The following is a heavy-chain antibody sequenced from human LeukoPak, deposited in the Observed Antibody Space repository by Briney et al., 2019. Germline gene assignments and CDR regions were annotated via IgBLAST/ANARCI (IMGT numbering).Heavy chain of an antibody. J-gene: IGHJ4*02. D-gene: IGHD3-10*01. CDR1: GFTFSGYS. CDR2: IGGSESAI. Sequence: PGGSVRLLCAASGFTFSGYSLNWLRPAPGGGLEWVSYIGGSESAIHNADSVKGRFFISRDTAKNSLYLQMNNLRAENTAVYYCTRDRPVHGSGSFSDNWGQGTLVTVSS. V-gene: IGHV3-48*04. CDR3: TRDRPVHGSGSFSDN.